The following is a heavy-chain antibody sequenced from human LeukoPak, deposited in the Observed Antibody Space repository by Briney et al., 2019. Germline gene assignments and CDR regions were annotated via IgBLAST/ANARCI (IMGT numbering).Heavy chain of an antibody. CDR3: ARAYYDILTGYYAPDY. J-gene: IGHJ4*02. D-gene: IGHD3-9*01. CDR2: VSYDGTNK. Sequence: GGSLRLSCAASGFTFSSYAMHWVRQAPGKGLEWVAVVSYDGTNKYYADSVKGRFTISRDNSKNTLYLQMNSLRAEDTAVYYCARAYYDILTGYYAPDYWGQGTLVTVSS. CDR1: GFTFSSYA. V-gene: IGHV3-30*04.